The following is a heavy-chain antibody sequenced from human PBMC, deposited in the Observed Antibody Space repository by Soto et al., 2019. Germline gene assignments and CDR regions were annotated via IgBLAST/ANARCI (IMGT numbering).Heavy chain of an antibody. D-gene: IGHD2-2*01. Sequence: QVQLQESGPGLVKPSETLSLTCTVSGGSISSYYWSWIRQPPGMGLEWIGYIYYSGSTNYNPSLKRRVTISVDTSKNQSALKLSSLTAGDTPVYYCARGGTVVNGFHYWGQGTLVTVSS. J-gene: IGHJ4*02. CDR3: ARGGTVVNGFHY. V-gene: IGHV4-59*01. CDR1: GGSISSYY. CDR2: IYYSGST.